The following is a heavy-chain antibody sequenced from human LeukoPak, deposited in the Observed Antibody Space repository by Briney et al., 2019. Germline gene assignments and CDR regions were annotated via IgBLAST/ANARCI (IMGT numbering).Heavy chain of an antibody. CDR2: ISSSGSTI. Sequence: PGGSLRLSCAASGFTFSDYYMSWIRQAPGKGLEWVSYISSSGSTIYYADSVKGRFTISRDNAKNSLYLQMNSLRAEDTAVYYCARNEGSSRMSYYYYYYMDVWGKGTTVTVSS. V-gene: IGHV3-11*04. CDR3: ARNEGSSRMSYYYYYYMDV. CDR1: GFTFSDYY. J-gene: IGHJ6*03. D-gene: IGHD6-13*01.